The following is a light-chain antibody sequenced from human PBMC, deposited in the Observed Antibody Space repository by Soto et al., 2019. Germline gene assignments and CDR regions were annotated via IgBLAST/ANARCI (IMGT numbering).Light chain of an antibody. CDR2: DAS. CDR1: QSVSSY. CDR3: QQRGNWPPT. V-gene: IGKV3-11*01. Sequence: EIVLTQSPGTLSLSPGERATLSCRASQSVSSYLAWYKQKPGQAPRLLIYDASNRATGIPARFSGSGSGADFTLTISSLEPEDFAVYYCQQRGNWPPTFGQGTKVDIK. J-gene: IGKJ1*01.